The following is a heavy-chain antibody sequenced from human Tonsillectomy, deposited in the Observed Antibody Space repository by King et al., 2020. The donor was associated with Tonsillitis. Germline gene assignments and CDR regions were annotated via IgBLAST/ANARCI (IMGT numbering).Heavy chain of an antibody. CDR2: MYHSGST. CDR1: GSSISSGYY. Sequence: LQLQESGPGLVKPSETLSLTCTVSGSSISSGYYWGWIRPPPGKGLEWIGSMYHSGSTFYNPSLKSRLTISVDTSKNQFSLKMSSVTAADTAVYYCAGGYSGCYFDHWGQGTLVTVSS. V-gene: IGHV4-38-2*02. J-gene: IGHJ4*02. CDR3: AGGYSGCYFDH. D-gene: IGHD1-26*01.